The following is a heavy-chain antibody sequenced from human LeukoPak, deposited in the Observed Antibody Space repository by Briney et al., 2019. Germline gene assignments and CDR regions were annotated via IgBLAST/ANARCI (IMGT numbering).Heavy chain of an antibody. CDR3: ARAPVPAAIRWFDP. Sequence: SVKVFCKASGGTFSSYAISWVRQAPGQGLEWMGGIIPIFGTANYAQKFQGRVTITTDESTSTAYMELSSLRSEDTAVYYCARAPVPAAIRWFDPWGQGTLVTVSS. CDR1: GGTFSSYA. J-gene: IGHJ5*02. CDR2: IIPIFGTA. V-gene: IGHV1-69*05. D-gene: IGHD2-2*01.